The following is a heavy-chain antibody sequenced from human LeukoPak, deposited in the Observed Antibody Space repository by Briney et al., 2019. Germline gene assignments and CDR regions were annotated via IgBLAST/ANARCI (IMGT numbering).Heavy chain of an antibody. CDR3: ARESGTTAGRVDGFDI. CDR1: GFTFSRYI. Sequence: GGSLRPSCAASGFTFSRYIMNGVRQAPGKGLEWVSSIGSSSGHIFYADSLKGRFTISRDNAENSLYLQMNSLRAEDTAVYYCARESGTTAGRVDGFDIWGQGTMVTVSS. CDR2: IGSSSGHI. J-gene: IGHJ3*02. D-gene: IGHD1-14*01. V-gene: IGHV3-21*06.